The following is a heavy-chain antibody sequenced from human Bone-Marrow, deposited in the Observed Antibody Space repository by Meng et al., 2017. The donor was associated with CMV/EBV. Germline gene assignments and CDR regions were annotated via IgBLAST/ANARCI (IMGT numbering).Heavy chain of an antibody. CDR3: ARGGPCSNGVCSDYGLDV. CDR2: IKQDGSDK. CDR1: GFTFSGYW. V-gene: IGHV3-7*01. J-gene: IGHJ6*02. D-gene: IGHD2-8*01. Sequence: GGSLRLSCAASGFTFSGYWMNWVRQTPGKGLEWVANIKQDGSDKYYADSVKGRVTISRDNAKNSLYLQMNSLRAEDTAVYYCARGGPCSNGVCSDYGLDVCGQGTTVTVSS.